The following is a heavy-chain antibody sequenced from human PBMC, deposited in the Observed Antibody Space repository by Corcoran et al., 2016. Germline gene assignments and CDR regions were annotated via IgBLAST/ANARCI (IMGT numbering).Heavy chain of an antibody. CDR3: ARGPHGSSTSCRLDY. D-gene: IGHD2-2*01. V-gene: IGHV4-38-2*02. CDR1: GYSISSGYY. J-gene: IGHJ4*02. CDR2: IYHSGST. Sequence: QVQLQESGPGLVKPSETLSLTCTVSGYSISSGYYWGWIRQPPGKGLEWIGSIYHSGSTYYNPSLMSRVTISVDTSKNQLSLKLSSVTAADTAVYYGARGPHGSSTSCRLDYWGQGTLVTVSS.